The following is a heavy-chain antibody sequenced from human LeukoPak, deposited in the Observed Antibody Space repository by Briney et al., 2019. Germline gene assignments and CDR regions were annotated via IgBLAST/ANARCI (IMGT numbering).Heavy chain of an antibody. V-gene: IGHV3-48*04. CDR1: GFTFSTYN. CDR3: ANGALNVDIVATTHY. D-gene: IGHD5-12*01. Sequence: GSLRLSCAASGFTFSTYNMNWVRQAPGKGLEWISYISTSTITIYYADSVKGRFTISRDNAKNSLYLQMNNLRAEDTAVYYCANGALNVDIVATTHYWGQGTLVTVSS. J-gene: IGHJ4*02. CDR2: ISTSTITI.